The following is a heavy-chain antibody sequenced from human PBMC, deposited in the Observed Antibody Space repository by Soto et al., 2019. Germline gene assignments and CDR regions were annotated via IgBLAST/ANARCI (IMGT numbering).Heavy chain of an antibody. CDR1: GFTFSSYG. Sequence: ESGGGVVQPGRSLRLSCAASGFTFSSYGMHWVRQAPGKGLERVAFIWHDGGNKFYAESVKGRFTISRDNSKNTLYLQMTSLSAEDTAMYYCARDGDVNTGFGKDYWGQGTLVTVSS. V-gene: IGHV3-33*01. D-gene: IGHD3-16*01. J-gene: IGHJ4*02. CDR3: ARDGDVNTGFGKDY. CDR2: IWHDGGNK.